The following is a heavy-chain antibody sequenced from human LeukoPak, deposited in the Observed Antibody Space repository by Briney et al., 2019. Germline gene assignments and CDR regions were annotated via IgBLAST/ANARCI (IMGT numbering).Heavy chain of an antibody. J-gene: IGHJ4*02. Sequence: ASVKVSCKASGYTFTRFYIHWVRQAPGQGLEWMGMINPSGDTTNYAQKFQGRVTMTRDTSISTAYMELSRLRSDDTAVYYCARATSGSYQFDYWGQGTLVTVSS. CDR3: ARATSGSYQFDY. CDR2: INPSGDTT. V-gene: IGHV1-2*02. CDR1: GYTFTRFY. D-gene: IGHD1-26*01.